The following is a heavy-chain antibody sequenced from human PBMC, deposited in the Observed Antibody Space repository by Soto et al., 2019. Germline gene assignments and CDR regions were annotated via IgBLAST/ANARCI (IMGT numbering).Heavy chain of an antibody. D-gene: IGHD3-22*01. Sequence: QVQLVQSGAEVKKPGSSVKVSCKASGGTFSSYATSWVRQAPGQGLEWMGGIIPIFGTANYAQKFQGRVTITADESTSTAYMELSSLRSEDTAVYYCARGRLSSYYYDSSGYPYYFDYWGQGTLVTVSS. CDR3: ARGRLSSYYYDSSGYPYYFDY. J-gene: IGHJ4*02. CDR2: IIPIFGTA. V-gene: IGHV1-69*01. CDR1: GGTFSSYA.